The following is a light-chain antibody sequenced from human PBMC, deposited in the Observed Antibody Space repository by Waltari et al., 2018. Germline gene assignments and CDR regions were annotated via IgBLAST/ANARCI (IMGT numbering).Light chain of an antibody. CDR2: RNN. CDR3: AAWDDSLSGFVV. V-gene: IGLV1-47*01. CDR1: SSNIGSNY. Sequence: QSVLTQPPSASGTPGQRVTISCSGSSSNIGSNYVYWYQQLPGTGPKLRIYRNNQRPSGVPDRCSGSKAGTSASLAISGLRSEDEADYYCAAWDDSLSGFVVFGGGTKLTVL. J-gene: IGLJ2*01.